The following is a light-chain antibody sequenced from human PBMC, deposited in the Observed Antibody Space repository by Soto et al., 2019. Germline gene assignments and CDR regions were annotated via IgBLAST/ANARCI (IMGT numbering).Light chain of an antibody. CDR3: CSYAGSPTFVI. CDR1: SSDVGSYNL. V-gene: IGLV2-23*02. J-gene: IGLJ2*01. CDR2: EVS. Sequence: QSALTQPASVSGSPGQSITIPCTGASSDVGSYNLVSWYQQHPGKAPKLMIYEVSRRPSGISNRFSGSKSGNTASLTISGLQAEDEADYDCCSYAGSPTFVIFGGGTKLTVL.